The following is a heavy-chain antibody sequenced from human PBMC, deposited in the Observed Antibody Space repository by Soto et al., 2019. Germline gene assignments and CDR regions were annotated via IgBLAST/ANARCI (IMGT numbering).Heavy chain of an antibody. D-gene: IGHD3-9*01. V-gene: IGHV1-8*01. Sequence: ASVKVSCKASGYTFTSYDINWVRQATGQGLEWMGWMNPNSGNTGYAQKFQGRVTMTRNTSISTAYMELSSLRSEDTAVYYCARVAYDILTGYPPNGFDPWGQGTLVTVSS. CDR3: ARVAYDILTGYPPNGFDP. CDR2: MNPNSGNT. J-gene: IGHJ5*02. CDR1: GYTFTSYD.